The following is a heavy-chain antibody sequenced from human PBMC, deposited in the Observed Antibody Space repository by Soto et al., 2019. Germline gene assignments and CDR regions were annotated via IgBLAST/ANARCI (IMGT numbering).Heavy chain of an antibody. V-gene: IGHV1-18*01. CDR3: ARGVGSGSYYNQYSWFDP. CDR2: INVYNGNT. Sequence: QVQLVQSGGEVKKPGASVKVSCKASGYTFNNYGISWVRQAPGQGLEWMGWINVYNGNTKYAQKVQGRVTMTTDTSTSKAYMELRSVRSDDTAVYYCARGVGSGSYYNQYSWFDPWGQGTLVTVSS. D-gene: IGHD3-10*01. CDR1: GYTFNNYG. J-gene: IGHJ5*02.